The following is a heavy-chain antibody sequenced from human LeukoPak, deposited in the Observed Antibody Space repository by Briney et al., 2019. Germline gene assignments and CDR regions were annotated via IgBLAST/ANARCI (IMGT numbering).Heavy chain of an antibody. CDR1: GLTLRSFA. D-gene: IGHD2-2*01. Sequence: GGSLRLSCEVSGLTLRSFAMSWVRQPAGKGLEWVSAISGDGGSTEYADSVKGRFTISRDNSKNTVYLQMNSLRAGDTALYYCAAMTTAAANAFFYWGRGTVVTVSA. J-gene: IGHJ4*02. CDR3: AAMTTAAANAFFY. V-gene: IGHV3-23*01. CDR2: ISGDGGST.